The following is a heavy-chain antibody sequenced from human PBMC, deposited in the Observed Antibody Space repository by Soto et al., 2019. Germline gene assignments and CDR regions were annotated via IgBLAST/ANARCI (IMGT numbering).Heavy chain of an antibody. CDR1: GGSISSSNW. Sequence: SETLSLTCAVSGGSISSSNWWSWVRQPPGKGLEWIGEIYHSGSTNYNPSLKSRVTISVDKSKNQFSLKLSSVTAADTAVYYCARDHNSSGYYYAFDYWGQGTLVTVS. D-gene: IGHD3-22*01. CDR2: IYHSGST. V-gene: IGHV4-4*02. J-gene: IGHJ4*02. CDR3: ARDHNSSGYYYAFDY.